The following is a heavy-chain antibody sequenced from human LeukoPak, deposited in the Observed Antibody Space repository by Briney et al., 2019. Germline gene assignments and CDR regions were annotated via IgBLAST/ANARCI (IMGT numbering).Heavy chain of an antibody. D-gene: IGHD3-3*01. CDR1: GYTFSSYW. J-gene: IGHJ4*02. Sequence: GESLKISCKGSGYTFSSYWIGWVRQMPGKGLEWMGIIYPGDSDTRYSPSLQGQVTISVDTSIGTAYLQWSSLKASDTAIYYCVRQNDFRLDYWGQGTPVTVSS. CDR3: VRQNDFRLDY. V-gene: IGHV5-51*01. CDR2: IYPGDSDT.